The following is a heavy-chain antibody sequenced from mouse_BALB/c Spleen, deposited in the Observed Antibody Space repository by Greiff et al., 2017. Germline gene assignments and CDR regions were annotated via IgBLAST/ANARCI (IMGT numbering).Heavy chain of an antibody. CDR1: GFSLPSYG. CDR2: IWSGGST. CDR3: ARKGYYYGSSYGYFDV. V-gene: IGHV2-2*02. Sequence: QVQLKESGPGLVQPSQSLSITCTVSGFSLPSYGVHWVRQSPGKGLEWLGVIWSGGSTDYNAAFISRLSISKDNSKSQVFFKMNSLQANDTAIYYCARKGYYYGSSYGYFDVWGAGTTVTVSS. D-gene: IGHD1-1*01. J-gene: IGHJ1*01.